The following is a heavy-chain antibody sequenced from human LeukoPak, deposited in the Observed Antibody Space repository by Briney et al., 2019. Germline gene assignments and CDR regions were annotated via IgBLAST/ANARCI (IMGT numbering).Heavy chain of an antibody. V-gene: IGHV4-59*12. Sequence: SETLSLTCTVSGGSISSYYWSWIRQPPGKGLEWIGYIYYSGGTNYNPSLKSRVTISVDTSKNQFSLKLSSVTAADTAVYYCARAPSRAGYYYYYYGMDVWGQGTTVTVSS. J-gene: IGHJ6*02. CDR3: ARAPSRAGYYYYYYGMDV. CDR2: IYYSGGT. CDR1: GGSISSYY. D-gene: IGHD6-19*01.